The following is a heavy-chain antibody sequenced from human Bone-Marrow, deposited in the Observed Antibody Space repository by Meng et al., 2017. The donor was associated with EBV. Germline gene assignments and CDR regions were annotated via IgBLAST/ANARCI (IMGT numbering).Heavy chain of an antibody. V-gene: IGHV1-69*01. CDR3: ASESGRGFTPDY. J-gene: IGHJ4*02. Sequence: QVQVAQSGAEGKKPGSSVKVSCKTSVGTFRSDAISWVRQAPGQGLEWMGGLIPLSDEPHYAQKFQGRVTITADESTSTHYLDLSGLRAEDTAVYYCASESGRGFTPDYWGQGTLVTVSS. D-gene: IGHD3-10*01. CDR2: LIPLSDEP. CDR1: VGTFRSDA.